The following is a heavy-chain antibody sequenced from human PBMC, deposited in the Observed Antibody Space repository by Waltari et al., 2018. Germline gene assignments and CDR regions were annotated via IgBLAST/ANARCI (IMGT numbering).Heavy chain of an antibody. Sequence: QVQLRESGPGLVKPSETLSLTCTVSGGRRGSYYWSWIRQHPGKGLEWIGLIFNSGSPNYNPSLKSRVTISEESSRDQFSLKLSSVTAADTAIYYCARQGTSSYHWGQGILITVSS. CDR2: IFNSGSP. CDR1: GGRRGSYY. J-gene: IGHJ5*02. D-gene: IGHD6-6*01. CDR3: ARQGTSSYH. V-gene: IGHV4-59*08.